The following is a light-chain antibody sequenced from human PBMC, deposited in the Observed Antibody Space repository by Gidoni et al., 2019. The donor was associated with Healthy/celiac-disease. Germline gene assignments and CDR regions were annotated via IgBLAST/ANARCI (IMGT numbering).Light chain of an antibody. J-gene: IGKJ4*01. V-gene: IGKV4-1*01. Sequence: DIVMPQSPDSLAVSLGERATTNCKSSQSVLYSSNNKNYLAWYQQKPGQPPKLLIYWASTRESGVPDRFSGSGSGTDFTLTISSLQAEDVAVYYCQQYYSTPPAFGGGTKVEIK. CDR3: QQYYSTPPA. CDR1: QSVLYSSNNKNY. CDR2: WAS.